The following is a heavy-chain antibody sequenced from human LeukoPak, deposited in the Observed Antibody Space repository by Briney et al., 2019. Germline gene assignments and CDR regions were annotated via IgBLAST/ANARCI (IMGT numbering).Heavy chain of an antibody. CDR2: ISSSGSTI. Sequence: GGSLRLSCAASGFTFSSYEMNWVRQAPGKGLEWVSYISSSGSTIYYADSVKGRFTISRDNAKNPLYLQMNSLRAEDTALYYCAKATYYYDSSGYNFDYWGQGTLVTVSS. J-gene: IGHJ4*02. V-gene: IGHV3-48*03. D-gene: IGHD3-22*01. CDR1: GFTFSSYE. CDR3: AKATYYYDSSGYNFDY.